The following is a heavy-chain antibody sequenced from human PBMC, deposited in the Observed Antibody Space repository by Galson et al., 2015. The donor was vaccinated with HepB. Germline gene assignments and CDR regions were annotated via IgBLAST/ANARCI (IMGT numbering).Heavy chain of an antibody. CDR1: GYTFTSYG. D-gene: IGHD1-7*01. CDR2: ISAYNGNT. J-gene: IGHJ6*02. CDR3: ARRYNWNYPADYYGMDV. Sequence: SVTVSCKASGYTFTSYGISWVRQAPGQGLEWMGWISAYNGNTNYAQKLQGRVTMTTDTSTSTAYMELRSLRSDDTAVYYCARRYNWNYPADYYGMDVWGQGTTVTVSS. V-gene: IGHV1-18*01.